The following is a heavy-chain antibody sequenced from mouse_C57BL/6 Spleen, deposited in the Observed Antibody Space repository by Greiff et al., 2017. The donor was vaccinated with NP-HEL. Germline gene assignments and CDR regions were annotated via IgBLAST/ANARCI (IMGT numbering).Heavy chain of an antibody. Sequence: QVQLQQSGAELAKPGASVKLSCKASGYTFTGYWMHWVKQRPGQGLEWIGYINPSSGYTKYNEKFKDKVTFTADKSSSTSYMQLSSLTYEESAVYYCAREASYYSKCPAWFAYWGQGTLVTVSA. CDR3: AREASYYSKCPAWFAY. CDR2: INPSSGYT. CDR1: GYTFTGYW. D-gene: IGHD2-5*01. J-gene: IGHJ3*01. V-gene: IGHV1-7*01.